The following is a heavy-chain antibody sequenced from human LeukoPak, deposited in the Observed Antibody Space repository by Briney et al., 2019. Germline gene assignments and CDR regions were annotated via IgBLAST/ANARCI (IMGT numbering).Heavy chain of an antibody. CDR1: GGSISSSNW. D-gene: IGHD6-19*01. CDR3: ARDSAVAATSDY. Sequence: SETLSLTCAVSGGSISSSNWWSCFRQPPGKGLEWIGEIYHSGSANYNPSLKSRVIISVDKSKNQYSLKLTSVIAADTAVYYCARDSAVAATSDYWGQGTLITVSS. CDR2: IYHSGSA. V-gene: IGHV4-4*02. J-gene: IGHJ4*02.